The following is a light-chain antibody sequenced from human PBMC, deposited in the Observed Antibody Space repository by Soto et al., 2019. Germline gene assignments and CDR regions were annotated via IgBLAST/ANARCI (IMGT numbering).Light chain of an antibody. V-gene: IGKV3-15*01. Sequence: EIVMTQSPATLSVSPGERATLSCRASQSVSSDLVWYQQKAGQAPRLLIYDTSTRATGIPARFSGSGSGTEFTLTISSLQSEDSAVYHCQQYNKCPLTFGGGTKVEIK. CDR2: DTS. CDR3: QQYNKCPLT. CDR1: QSVSSD. J-gene: IGKJ4*01.